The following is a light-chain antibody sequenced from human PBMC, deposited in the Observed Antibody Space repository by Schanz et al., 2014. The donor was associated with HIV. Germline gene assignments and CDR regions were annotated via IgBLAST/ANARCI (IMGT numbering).Light chain of an antibody. J-gene: IGKJ1*01. V-gene: IGKV3-20*01. CDR2: DAS. CDR3: QQYSSSPRT. Sequence: EIVLTQSPGTLSLSPGDRATLSCRASQSVSNRYLAWYQQTRGQAPRLLIFDASIRATGIPDRFSGSGSGTDFTLTISRLEPEDFAVYYCQQYSSSPRTFGQGTKVEI. CDR1: QSVSNRY.